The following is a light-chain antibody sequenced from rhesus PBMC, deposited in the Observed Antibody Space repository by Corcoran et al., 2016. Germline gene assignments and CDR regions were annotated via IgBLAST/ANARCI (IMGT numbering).Light chain of an antibody. J-gene: IGKJ1*01. CDR2: GAA. CDR1: QSVSSY. CDR3: LQSSNWPQT. Sequence: EIVMTQSPATLALSPGERATLSCRASQSVSSYLAWYQQKPGQAPRLLIYGAASRATGIPDRFSCSGSGTEFTLTISSLEPEDVGVYFCLQSSNWPQTFGQGTKVEIK. V-gene: IGKV3-24*04.